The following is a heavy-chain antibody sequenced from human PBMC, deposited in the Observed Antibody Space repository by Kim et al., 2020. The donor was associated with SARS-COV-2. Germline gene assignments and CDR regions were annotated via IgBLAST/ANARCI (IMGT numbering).Heavy chain of an antibody. V-gene: IGHV1-3*01. CDR2: INAGNGNT. CDR1: GYTFTSYA. CDR3: ARAYYGSGSPTPQIYGMDV. Sequence: ASVKVSCKASGYTFTSYAMHWVRQAPGQRLEWMGWINAGNGNTKYSQKFQGRVTITRDTSASTAYMELSSLRSEDTAVYYCARAYYGSGSPTPQIYGMDVWGQGTTVTVSS. D-gene: IGHD3-10*01. J-gene: IGHJ6*02.